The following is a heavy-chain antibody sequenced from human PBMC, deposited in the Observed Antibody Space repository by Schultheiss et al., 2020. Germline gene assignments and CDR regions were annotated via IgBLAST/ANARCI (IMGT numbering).Heavy chain of an antibody. CDR3: AHYTLGSNRARFDY. CDR2: IYWDDDN. Sequence: SGPTLVKPTQTLTLTCTFSGFSLSTSGVGVGWIRQPPGKALEWLLFIYWDDDNRYNPSLQTRLTVTKDTSKNQVVLTMANMDPVDTATYYCAHYTLGSNRARFDYWGQGTLVTVSS. CDR1: GFSLSTSGVG. V-gene: IGHV2-5*02. J-gene: IGHJ4*02. D-gene: IGHD3-16*02.